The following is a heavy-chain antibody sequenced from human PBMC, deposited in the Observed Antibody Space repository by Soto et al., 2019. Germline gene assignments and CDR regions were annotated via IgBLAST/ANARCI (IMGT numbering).Heavy chain of an antibody. V-gene: IGHV3-30*18. CDR1: GFTFSSYG. CDR3: AKDGSENYYFFDY. D-gene: IGHD3-10*01. CDR2: ISKDGSKT. J-gene: IGHJ4*01. Sequence: GGSLRLSCAASGFTFSSYGMHWVRQAPGKGLEWVAVISKDGSKTKYADSVKGRFTISRDNSKSTLYLQMNSLRAEDAAVFYCAKDGSENYYFFDYWGRGALVTVSS.